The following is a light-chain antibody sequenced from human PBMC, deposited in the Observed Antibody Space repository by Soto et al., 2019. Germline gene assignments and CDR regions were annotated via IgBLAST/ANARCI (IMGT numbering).Light chain of an antibody. CDR3: QYYNDYCWT. Sequence: DIQLTPSPSTLSASVGDRVTITCRASHSISSWLAWYQQKPGKAPNLLIYKTSNLESGVPSRFSGSGSGTEFTLTISSLQPDDFATYYCQYYNDYCWTFGQGTKVEIK. J-gene: IGKJ1*01. CDR1: HSISSW. CDR2: KTS. V-gene: IGKV1-5*03.